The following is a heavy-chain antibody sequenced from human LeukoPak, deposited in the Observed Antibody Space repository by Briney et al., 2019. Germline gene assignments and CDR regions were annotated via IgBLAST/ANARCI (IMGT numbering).Heavy chain of an antibody. V-gene: IGHV3-30*18. CDR1: GFTFSSYG. Sequence: GGSLRLSCAASGFTFSSYGMHWVRQAPGKGLEWVAVISYNGSNKYYADSVKGRFTISRDNSKNTLYLQMNSLRAEDTAVYYCAKDYTRSGYYYGHYYYGMDVWGQGTTVTVSS. CDR2: ISYNGSNK. J-gene: IGHJ6*02. CDR3: AKDYTRSGYYYGHYYYGMDV. D-gene: IGHD3-22*01.